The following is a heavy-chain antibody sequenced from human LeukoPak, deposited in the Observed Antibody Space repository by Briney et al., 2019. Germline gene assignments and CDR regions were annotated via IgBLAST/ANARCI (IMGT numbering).Heavy chain of an antibody. Sequence: GGSLRLSCAVSGITLSNYGMTWVRQAPGKGLEWVAGISDTGGWTNYADSVKGRFTISRDYPKNTLYLQMNSLRAEDTAVYFCAKRGVVIRVILVGFHKEAYYFDSWGQGALVTVSS. CDR1: GITLSNYG. J-gene: IGHJ4*02. CDR2: ISDTGGWT. D-gene: IGHD3-22*01. V-gene: IGHV3-23*01. CDR3: AKRGVVIRVILVGFHKEAYYFDS.